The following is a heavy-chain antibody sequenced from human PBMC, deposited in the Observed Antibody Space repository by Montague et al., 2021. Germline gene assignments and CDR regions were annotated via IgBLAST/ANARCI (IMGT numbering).Heavy chain of an antibody. J-gene: IGHJ3*02. CDR2: ITLDGSST. D-gene: IGHD6-13*01. V-gene: IGHV3-74*01. CDR3: ARNLASAAPGAFDI. Sequence: SLRLSCAASGFSFSSYRTHWVRQAPGKGLLWVSRITLDGSSTTFADSVKGRFTTSRDNAKATLYLQMNSLRVEDTAVYYCARNLASAAPGAFDIWGQGTMVTVSS. CDR1: GFSFSSYR.